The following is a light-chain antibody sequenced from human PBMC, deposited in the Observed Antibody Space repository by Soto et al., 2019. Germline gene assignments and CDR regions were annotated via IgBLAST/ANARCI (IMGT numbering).Light chain of an antibody. Sequence: EIVMTQSPATLSVSPGERATLSCRASQSVSSNLAWYQQKPGQAPRLLIHGASTRATGIAARFSGSGSGTEFTLTISGLQSEDFATYYCQQYNNWPVTFGGGTKV. CDR1: QSVSSN. V-gene: IGKV3D-15*01. J-gene: IGKJ4*01. CDR2: GAS. CDR3: QQYNNWPVT.